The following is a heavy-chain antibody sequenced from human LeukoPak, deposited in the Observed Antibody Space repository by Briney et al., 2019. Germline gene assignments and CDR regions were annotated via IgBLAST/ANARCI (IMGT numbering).Heavy chain of an antibody. CDR3: ARSRAATQDWVEFDP. V-gene: IGHV3-66*02. Sequence: PGGSLRLSRAVSGFRASDYYMSWVRQAPGQGLEWVALIRGSGDTFYGDSVKGRFTISRDDSKNTVYLRMNSLRVEDTAVYFSARSRAATQDWVEFDPWGQGTLVTVSS. CDR1: GFRASDYY. CDR2: IRGSGDT. D-gene: IGHD2-15*01. J-gene: IGHJ5*02.